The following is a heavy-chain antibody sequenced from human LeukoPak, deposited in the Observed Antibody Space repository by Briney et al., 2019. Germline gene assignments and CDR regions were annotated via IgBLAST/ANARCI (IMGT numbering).Heavy chain of an antibody. V-gene: IGHV3-21*01. Sequence: GGSLRLSCAASGFTFSGYSMNWVRQAPGKGLEWVSSISSSSSYIYYADSVKGRFTISRDNAKNSLYLQMNSLRAEDTAVYYCAKHSMDYGDYVGEDYWGQGTLVTVSS. CDR1: GFTFSGYS. CDR3: AKHSMDYGDYVGEDY. CDR2: ISSSSSYI. D-gene: IGHD4-17*01. J-gene: IGHJ4*02.